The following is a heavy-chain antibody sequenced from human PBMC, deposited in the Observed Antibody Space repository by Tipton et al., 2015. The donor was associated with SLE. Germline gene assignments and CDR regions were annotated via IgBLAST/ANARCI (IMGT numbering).Heavy chain of an antibody. Sequence: SLRLSCAASGFTFSDWSMNWVRQAPGKGLEWVSSISSSSSYIYYADSVKGRFTISRDNAKKSLFLQMNSLRADDTAMYYCARDPRFYDFWSGDTRIYYYGMDVWGQGTTVTVSS. CDR3: ARDPRFYDFWSGDTRIYYYGMDV. D-gene: IGHD3-3*01. J-gene: IGHJ6*02. V-gene: IGHV3-21*01. CDR2: ISSSSSYI. CDR1: GFTFSDWS.